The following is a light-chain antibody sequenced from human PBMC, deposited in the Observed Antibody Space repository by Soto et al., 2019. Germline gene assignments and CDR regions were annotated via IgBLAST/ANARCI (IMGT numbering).Light chain of an antibody. CDR1: QTVNSR. CDR2: DAS. V-gene: IGKV3-11*01. J-gene: IGKJ1*01. Sequence: EIVLTQSPSTLSSSPGERATLSCVASQTVNSRLAWYQQKPGQAPRLLIYDASNRAGGVPARFSGSWSRAVITLTISRLEAEVLAVYYYQHYSSSGTFGHGTKVDIK. CDR3: QHYSSSGT.